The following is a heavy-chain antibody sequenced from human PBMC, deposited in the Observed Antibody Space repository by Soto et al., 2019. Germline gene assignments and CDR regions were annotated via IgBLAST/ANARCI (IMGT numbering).Heavy chain of an antibody. CDR1: GGSISSSSYY. Sequence: SETLSLTCTVSGGSISSSSYYWGWIRQPPGKGLEWIGSIYYSGSTYYNPSLKSRVTISVDTSKNQFSLKLSSVTAADTAVYYCAGTAAAGSYYYYMDVWGKGTTVTVSS. CDR3: AGTAAAGSYYYYMDV. CDR2: IYYSGST. V-gene: IGHV4-39*01. J-gene: IGHJ6*03. D-gene: IGHD6-13*01.